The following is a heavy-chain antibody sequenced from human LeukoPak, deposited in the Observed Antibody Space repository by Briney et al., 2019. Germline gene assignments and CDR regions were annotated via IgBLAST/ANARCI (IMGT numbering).Heavy chain of an antibody. CDR2: MNPNSGNT. Sequence: ASVKVSCKAPGYTFTSYDINWVRQATGQGLEWMGWMNPNSGNTGYAQKFQGRVTMTRNTSISTAYMELSSLRSEDTAVYYCARLGYGDYPPKLIWFDPWGQGTLVTVSS. D-gene: IGHD4-17*01. CDR1: GYTFTSYD. CDR3: ARLGYGDYPPKLIWFDP. V-gene: IGHV1-8*01. J-gene: IGHJ5*02.